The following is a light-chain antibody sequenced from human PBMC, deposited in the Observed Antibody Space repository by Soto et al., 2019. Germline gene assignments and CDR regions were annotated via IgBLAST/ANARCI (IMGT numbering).Light chain of an antibody. V-gene: IGLV2-11*01. CDR2: DVS. J-gene: IGLJ2*01. CDR1: SSDVGGYNY. CDR3: CSYAGSYTLL. Sequence: QSALTLPRSVSGSPGQSVTISCTGTSSDVGGYNYVSWFQQHPGKAPKLMIYDVSKRPSGVPDRFSGSKSGNTASLTISGLQAEDEADYYCCSYAGSYTLLFGGGTKVTVL.